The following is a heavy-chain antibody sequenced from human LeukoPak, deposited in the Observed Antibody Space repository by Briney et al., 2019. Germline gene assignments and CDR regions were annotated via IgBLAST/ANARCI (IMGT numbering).Heavy chain of an antibody. J-gene: IGHJ6*03. V-gene: IGHV3-48*01. Sequence: GGSLRLSCAVSGFIFRSYSMNWVRQAPGKGLEWVSYISSVSSTIYYADSVKGRFTISRDNAKNSLYLQMNSLRAEDTAVYYCARVVSSYFWSGLSPTGYMDVWGKGTTVTVSS. CDR3: ARVVSSYFWSGLSPTGYMDV. D-gene: IGHD3-3*01. CDR1: GFIFRSYS. CDR2: ISSVSSTI.